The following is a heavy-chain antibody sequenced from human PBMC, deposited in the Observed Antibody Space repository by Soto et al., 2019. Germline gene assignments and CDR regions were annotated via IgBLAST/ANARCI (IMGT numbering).Heavy chain of an antibody. CDR3: ARTLSDYGDYVFDY. CDR2: MNPNSGNT. J-gene: IGHJ4*02. D-gene: IGHD4-17*01. CDR1: GYSLTSYD. V-gene: IGHV1-8*01. Sequence: QVPLVQSGAEVKKPGASVKVSCKASGYSLTSYDINWVRQATGQGLEWMGWMNPNSGNTGYAQKFQGRVTMTRNTSISTAYMELSSLRSEDTAVYYCARTLSDYGDYVFDYWGQGTLVTVSS.